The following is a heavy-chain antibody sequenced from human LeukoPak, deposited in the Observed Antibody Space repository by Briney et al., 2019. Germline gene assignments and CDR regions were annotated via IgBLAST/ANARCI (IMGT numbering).Heavy chain of an antibody. CDR1: DGSISNHY. CDR2: INYSGST. J-gene: IGHJ6*02. CDR3: AKDIYGSGSYYGNGLDV. D-gene: IGHD3-10*01. V-gene: IGHV4-59*11. Sequence: SETLSLTCTVSDGSISNHYWSWIRQPPGKGLEWIGNINYSGSTKYNSSLKSRVVMSVDTSKNQFSLKLSSVTAADTAVYYCAKDIYGSGSYYGNGLDVWGRGTTVTVSS.